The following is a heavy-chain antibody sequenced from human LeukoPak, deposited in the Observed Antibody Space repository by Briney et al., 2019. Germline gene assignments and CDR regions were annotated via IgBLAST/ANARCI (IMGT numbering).Heavy chain of an antibody. D-gene: IGHD5-12*01. J-gene: IGHJ4*02. CDR2: INTNNGGT. CDR3: ARPYSGYEWCDY. Sequence: ASVKVSCKASGYTFSGYYMHWVRQAPGQGLEWMGQINTNNGGTNYAQKFQGRVTVTRDTSISTAYMELSRLTSADTAVYYCARPYSGYEWCDYWGQGTLVTVS. V-gene: IGHV1-2*06. CDR1: GYTFSGYY.